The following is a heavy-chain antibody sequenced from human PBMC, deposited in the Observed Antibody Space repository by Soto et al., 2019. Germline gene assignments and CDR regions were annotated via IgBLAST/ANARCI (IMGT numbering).Heavy chain of an antibody. CDR3: ARRDSRSVYNWFDP. D-gene: IGHD6-6*01. J-gene: IGHJ5*02. V-gene: IGHV4-59*01. Sequence: PSETLSLTCTVSGGSISSYYWSLIRQPPGKGLEWIGYIYYSGSTNYNPSLKSRVTISVGTSKNQFSLKLSSVTAADTAVYYCARRDSRSVYNWFDPWGQGTRVTV. CDR2: IYYSGST. CDR1: GGSISSYY.